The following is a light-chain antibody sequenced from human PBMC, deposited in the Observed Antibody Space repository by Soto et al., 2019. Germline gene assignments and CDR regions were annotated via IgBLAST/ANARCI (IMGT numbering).Light chain of an antibody. V-gene: IGLV2-14*01. Sequence: QSVLTQPASVSGSPGQSITISCTGTSSDVGGHNYVSWYQHHPGKAPKLIIYEVTYRPSGVSNRFSASKSGNTASLTISGLHAEDDADYYCTSYTSSNPWVFGGGTKLTVL. CDR2: EVT. CDR1: SSDVGGHNY. CDR3: TSYTSSNPWV. J-gene: IGLJ3*02.